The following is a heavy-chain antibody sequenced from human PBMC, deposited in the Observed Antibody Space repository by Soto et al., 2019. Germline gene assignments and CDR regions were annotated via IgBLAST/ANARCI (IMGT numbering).Heavy chain of an antibody. V-gene: IGHV1-2*04. CDR1: GYTFTGYY. J-gene: IGHJ6*02. CDR3: ARERTTAIMSGMDV. CDR2: INPNSGDT. D-gene: IGHD5-18*01. Sequence: QGQLVQSGAEVKKPGASVKVSRKASGYTFTGYYIQWVRQAPVQGLEWMGWINPNSGDTNYAQKFQGWVTLTRDTSSSTAYMELSRLRSDDTAVYYCARERTTAIMSGMDVWGRGTTVIVSS.